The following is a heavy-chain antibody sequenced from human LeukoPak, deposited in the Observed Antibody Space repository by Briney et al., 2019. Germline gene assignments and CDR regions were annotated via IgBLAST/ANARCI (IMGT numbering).Heavy chain of an antibody. CDR2: IIPILGIA. CDR3: ARLPYGSGSYDI. Sequence: SVKVSCKASGGTFSSYAISWVRQAPGQGLEWMGRIIPILGIANYAQKFQGRVTITADKSTSTAYMELSSLRSEDTAEYYCARLPYGSGSYDIWGQGTMVTVSS. J-gene: IGHJ3*02. D-gene: IGHD3-10*01. CDR1: GGTFSSYA. V-gene: IGHV1-69*04.